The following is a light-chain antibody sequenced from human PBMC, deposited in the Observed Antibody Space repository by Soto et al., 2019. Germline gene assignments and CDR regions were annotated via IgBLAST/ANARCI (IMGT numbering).Light chain of an antibody. V-gene: IGLV2-14*01. Sequence: QSALTQPASVSGSPGQSITISCTGTTSDVGGYNYVSWYRHHPGKAPKLMIYDVTTRPSGVSNRFSGSKSGNTASLTISGLQAEDEADYYCSSYTPSSSLGVFGGGTKLTVL. CDR3: SSYTPSSSLGV. CDR2: DVT. CDR1: TSDVGGYNY. J-gene: IGLJ3*02.